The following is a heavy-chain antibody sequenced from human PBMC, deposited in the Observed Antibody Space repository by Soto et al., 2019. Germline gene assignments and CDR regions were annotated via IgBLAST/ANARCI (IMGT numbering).Heavy chain of an antibody. V-gene: IGHV3-48*02. D-gene: IGHD2-2*01. CDR2: ISSTSTTI. Sequence: GGSLILSCAASGFMFSSYSMSWVRQAPGKGLEWVSYISSTSTTIYYADSVKGRFTVSRDNGKNSLYLQMHSLRDEDTALYYCATFVGYCTSITCRSDYWGHGTLVTVS. J-gene: IGHJ4*01. CDR1: GFMFSSYS. CDR3: ATFVGYCTSITCRSDY.